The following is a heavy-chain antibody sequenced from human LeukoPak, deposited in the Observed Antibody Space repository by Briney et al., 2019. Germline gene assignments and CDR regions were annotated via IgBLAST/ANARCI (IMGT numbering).Heavy chain of an antibody. CDR1: GYTFTGYY. CDR3: AREMATISLPDY. Sequence: ASVKVSCKASGYTFTGYYMHWVRQAPGQGLEWMGWINPNSGGTNYAQKFQGRVTMTRDTSISTAYMELSRLRSDDTAVYYCAREMATISLPDYWGQGTLVTVSS. V-gene: IGHV1-2*02. CDR2: INPNSGGT. J-gene: IGHJ4*02. D-gene: IGHD5-24*01.